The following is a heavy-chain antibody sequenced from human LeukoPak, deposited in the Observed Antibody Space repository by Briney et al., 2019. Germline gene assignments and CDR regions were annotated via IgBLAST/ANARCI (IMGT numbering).Heavy chain of an antibody. CDR1: GFTFSSYS. J-gene: IGHJ6*03. CDR3: ARETTIFGVGTLDYYYYMDV. V-gene: IGHV3-21*03. CDR2: ISSSRSYI. Sequence: GGSLRLSCAASGFTFSSYSMNWVRQAPGKGGVWVTSISSSRSYIYYADPVKGRFTISRDNATNSLYLQMNSLSAEDTAVYYCARETTIFGVGTLDYYYYMDVWGKGTTVTVSS. D-gene: IGHD3-3*01.